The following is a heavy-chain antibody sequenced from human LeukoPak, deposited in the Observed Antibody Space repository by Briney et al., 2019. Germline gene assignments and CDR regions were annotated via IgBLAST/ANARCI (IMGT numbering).Heavy chain of an antibody. CDR1: GYTFTSYY. J-gene: IGHJ5*02. Sequence: ASVTVSCKASGYTFTSYYIHWVRQAPGQGLEWMGVINPSGGSTSYSQKFQGRVTMTRDMSTSTVYMELSSLRSEDTAMYYCARDYCGGDCLETNWFDPWGQGTLVTVSS. CDR3: ARDYCGGDCLETNWFDP. CDR2: INPSGGST. D-gene: IGHD2-21*02. V-gene: IGHV1-46*01.